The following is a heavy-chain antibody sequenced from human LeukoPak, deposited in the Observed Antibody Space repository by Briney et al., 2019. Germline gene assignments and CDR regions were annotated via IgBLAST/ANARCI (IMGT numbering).Heavy chain of an antibody. Sequence: GASVKVSCKASGYTFTSYGISWVRQAPGQGLEWMGWISAYNGNTNYAQKLQGRVTMTTDTSTSTAYMELRSLRSDDTAVYYCASSGCSSTSCYNRRAFDIWGQGTMVTVSS. CDR2: ISAYNGNT. V-gene: IGHV1-18*01. D-gene: IGHD2-2*02. CDR1: GYTFTSYG. J-gene: IGHJ3*02. CDR3: ASSGCSSTSCYNRRAFDI.